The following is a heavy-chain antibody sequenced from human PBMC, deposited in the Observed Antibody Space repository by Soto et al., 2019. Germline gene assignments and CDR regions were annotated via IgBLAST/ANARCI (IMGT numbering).Heavy chain of an antibody. CDR2: ITYSGSS. J-gene: IGHJ4*02. D-gene: IGHD3-22*01. CDR1: GGSVSSGTYY. V-gene: IGHV4-61*01. Sequence: SETLSLTCTAPGGSVSSGTYYWNWIRQPPGKGLEWIGYITYSGSSNYNPSLKSRVTISVSTSKNQFSLKLSSVTAADTAVYYCARVSLSSGYSLDYWGQGTLVTVSS. CDR3: ARVSLSSGYSLDY.